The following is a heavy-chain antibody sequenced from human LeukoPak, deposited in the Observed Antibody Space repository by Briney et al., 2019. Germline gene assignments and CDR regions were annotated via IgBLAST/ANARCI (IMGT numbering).Heavy chain of an antibody. V-gene: IGHV1-2*02. J-gene: IGHJ4*02. D-gene: IGHD3-10*01. CDR3: ARDYGSGIA. CDR1: GYSFIDYY. CDR2: INPDSGGT. Sequence: ASVKVSCKTSGYSFIDYYLHWVRQAPGQGLEWMGWINPDSGGTNYAQNFQGRVTMTRDKSISTAYMELSSLRSDDTAVYYCARDYGSGIAWGQGTLVTVSS.